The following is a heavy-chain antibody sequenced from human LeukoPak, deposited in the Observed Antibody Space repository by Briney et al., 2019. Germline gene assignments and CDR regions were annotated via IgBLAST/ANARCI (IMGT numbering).Heavy chain of an antibody. J-gene: IGHJ4*02. D-gene: IGHD4-17*01. Sequence: GGSLRLSCAASGFTLKTYSMNWVRQAPGKGLQWVSTIYGSDGRTYYADSVKGRFTISRDNSKNTLYLQMNSLRAEDTAVYYCAESGTTVTPLDYWGQGTLVTVSS. CDR1: GFTLKTYS. CDR3: AESGTTVTPLDY. V-gene: IGHV3-23*01. CDR2: IYGSDGRT.